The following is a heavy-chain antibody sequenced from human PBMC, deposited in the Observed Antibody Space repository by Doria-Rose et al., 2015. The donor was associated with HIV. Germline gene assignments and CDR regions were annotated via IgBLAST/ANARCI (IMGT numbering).Heavy chain of an antibody. CDR1: GFTFSSHR. Sequence: VQLVESGGGLVRPGGSLRLPCATSGFTFSSHRINWVRQAPGKGLEWVSSISSTSAYINYADSVRGRFTISRDNARNSLYLQMDSLRAEDTVIYYCAPGVTLDYWGKGTLVTGSS. V-gene: IGHV3-21*01. CDR3: APGVTLDY. J-gene: IGHJ4*02. D-gene: IGHD3-10*01. CDR2: ISSTSAYI.